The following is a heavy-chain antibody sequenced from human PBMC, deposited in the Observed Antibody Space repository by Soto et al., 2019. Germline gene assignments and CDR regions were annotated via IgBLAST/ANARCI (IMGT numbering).Heavy chain of an antibody. Sequence: ASVKVSCKASGYTFTSYYMHWVRQAPGQGLEWMGIINPSGGSTSYAQKFQGRVTMTRDTSTSTVYMELSSLRSEDTAVYYCVRDSPIGSTFTGYDGIDYWGQGTRVTVSS. CDR1: GYTFTSYY. J-gene: IGHJ4*02. CDR2: INPSGGST. CDR3: VRDSPIGSTFTGYDGIDY. V-gene: IGHV1-46*01. D-gene: IGHD5-12*01.